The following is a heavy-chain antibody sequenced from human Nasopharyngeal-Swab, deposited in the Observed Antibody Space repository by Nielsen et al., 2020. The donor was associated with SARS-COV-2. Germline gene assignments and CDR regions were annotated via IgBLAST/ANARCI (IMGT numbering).Heavy chain of an antibody. Sequence: SETLSLTCTVSGGSIISSSYYWGWIRQPPGKGLEWIGSIYYSGSTYYNPSLKSRVTISVDTSKNQFSLKLSSVTAADTAVYYCARQPKQWLVQNPKLYFDYWGQGTLVTVSS. CDR2: IYYSGST. J-gene: IGHJ4*02. V-gene: IGHV4-39*01. CDR3: ARQPKQWLVQNPKLYFDY. CDR1: GGSIISSSYY. D-gene: IGHD6-19*01.